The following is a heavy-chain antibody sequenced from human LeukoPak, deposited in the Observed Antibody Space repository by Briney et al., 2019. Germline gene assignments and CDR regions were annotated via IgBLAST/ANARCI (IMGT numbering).Heavy chain of an antibody. CDR1: GGSISSSSYY. Sequence: SETLSLTCTVSGGSISSSSYYWGWIRQPPGKGLEWIGSIYYSGSTNYNPSLKSRVTISVDTSKNQFSLKLSSVTAADAAVYYCARAPGVRYLKGFDYWGQGTLVTVSS. D-gene: IGHD3-9*01. CDR2: IYYSGST. V-gene: IGHV4-39*07. CDR3: ARAPGVRYLKGFDY. J-gene: IGHJ4*02.